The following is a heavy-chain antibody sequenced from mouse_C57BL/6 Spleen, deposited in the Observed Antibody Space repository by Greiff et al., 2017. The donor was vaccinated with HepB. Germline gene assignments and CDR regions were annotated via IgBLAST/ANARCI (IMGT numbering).Heavy chain of an antibody. CDR2: IDPSDSET. CDR3: ARGGDYYYYFDY. Sequence: VQLQQPGAELVRPGSSVKLSCKASGYTFTSYWMHWVKQRPIQGLEWIGNIDPSDSETHYNQKFKDKATLTVDKSSSTAYMQLSSLTSEDSAVYYCARGGDYYYYFDYWGQGTTLTVSS. D-gene: IGHD1-1*01. CDR1: GYTFTSYW. J-gene: IGHJ2*01. V-gene: IGHV1-52*01.